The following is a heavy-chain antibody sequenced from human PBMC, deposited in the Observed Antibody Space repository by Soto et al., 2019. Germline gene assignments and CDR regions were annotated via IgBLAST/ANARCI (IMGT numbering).Heavy chain of an antibody. CDR3: ARVWAYDSNDYYYAS. CDR2: IIPIFGTA. Sequence: QVQLVQSGAEVRKPGSSVKVSCKASGGTFSRHAISWVRQAPGQGLEWMGGIIPIFGTANHAQKFQGRVTIIADESTCTVYIELSSLRSEDTAMYSCARVWAYDSNDYYYASWGPGTLVIVSS. J-gene: IGHJ5*02. D-gene: IGHD3-22*01. CDR1: GGTFSRHA. V-gene: IGHV1-69*01.